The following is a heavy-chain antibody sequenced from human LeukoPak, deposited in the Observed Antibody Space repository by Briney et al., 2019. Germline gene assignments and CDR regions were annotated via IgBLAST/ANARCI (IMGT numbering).Heavy chain of an antibody. D-gene: IGHD3-3*01. CDR1: GFTFDDYA. Sequence: PGRSLRLSCAASGFTFDDYAMYWVRQAPGKGLEWVSGISWNSGSIGYADSVKGRFTISRDNAKNSLYLQMNSLRAEDTALYYCAKVPAAEYYDFRSGPGAFDIWGQGTMVTVSS. CDR3: AKVPAAEYYDFRSGPGAFDI. J-gene: IGHJ3*02. CDR2: ISWNSGSI. V-gene: IGHV3-9*01.